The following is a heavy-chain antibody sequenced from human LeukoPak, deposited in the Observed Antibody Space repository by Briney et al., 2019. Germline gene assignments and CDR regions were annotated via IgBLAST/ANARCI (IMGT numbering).Heavy chain of an antibody. CDR1: GFTFTTYS. Sequence: GSLRLSCAASGFTFTTYSMNWVRQAPGKGREGFSYISPSSSTIYYADSVKGRFTISRDNAKNSLSLQMNSLRADATAVYYCARGGDFYWGQGTLVTVSS. CDR2: ISPSSSTI. CDR3: ARGGDFY. J-gene: IGHJ4*02. V-gene: IGHV3-48*01. D-gene: IGHD3-10*01.